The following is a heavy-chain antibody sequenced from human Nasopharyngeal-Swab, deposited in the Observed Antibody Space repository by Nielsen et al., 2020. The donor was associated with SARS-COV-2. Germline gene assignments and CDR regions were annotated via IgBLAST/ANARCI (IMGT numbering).Heavy chain of an antibody. J-gene: IGHJ6*02. CDR2: IYYSGST. D-gene: IGHD3-16*01. Sequence: GKGLEWIGYIYYSGSTNYNPSLKSRVTISVDTSKNQFSLKLSSVTAADTAVYYCAIGGGGSYYYGMDVWGQGTTVTVSS. CDR3: AIGGGGSYYYGMDV. V-gene: IGHV4-59*01.